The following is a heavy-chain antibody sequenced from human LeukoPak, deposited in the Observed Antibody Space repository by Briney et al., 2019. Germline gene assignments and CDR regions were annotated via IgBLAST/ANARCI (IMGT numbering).Heavy chain of an antibody. CDR1: GYTFTGYY. Sequence: ASVKVSCKASGYTFTGYYMHWVRQAPGQGLEWMGWIKPNNGGTNYAQKFQGRVTITADESTSTAYMELSSLRSEDTAVSYCLRGGIAVAGGTSSYYYYGMDVWGQGTTVTV. D-gene: IGHD6-19*01. CDR3: LRGGIAVAGGTSSYYYYGMDV. V-gene: IGHV1-2*02. CDR2: IKPNNGGT. J-gene: IGHJ6*02.